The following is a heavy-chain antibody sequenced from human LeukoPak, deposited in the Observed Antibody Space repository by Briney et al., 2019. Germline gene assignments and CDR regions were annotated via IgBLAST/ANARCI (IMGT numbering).Heavy chain of an antibody. CDR2: IRVYNGKT. CDR3: AREAYSGNFGYYYYYYYMDV. D-gene: IGHD1-26*01. V-gene: IGHV1-18*01. J-gene: IGHJ6*03. CDR1: GYTFTSYD. Sequence: GASVKVSCKASGYTFTSYDINWVRQATGQGLEWMGWIRVYNGKTHYAENFQGRVTMTTDTTTSTAYMELRSLTSDDTAVYYCAREAYSGNFGYYYYYYYMDVWGKGTTVTISS.